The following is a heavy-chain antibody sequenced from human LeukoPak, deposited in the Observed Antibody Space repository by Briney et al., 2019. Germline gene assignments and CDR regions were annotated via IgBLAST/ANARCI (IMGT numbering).Heavy chain of an antibody. CDR2: INHSGST. V-gene: IGHV4-34*01. CDR3: ARGRNGYSSSWYVQLFREPRDGYNLLDY. CDR1: GVSFNGYY. D-gene: IGHD6-13*01. J-gene: IGHJ4*02. Sequence: PSDTLSLTCAIYGVSFNGYYLGWIRHPPRKRLECIGEINHSGSTNYNPSLKSRVTISVDTSKNQFSLKLSSVTAADTAVYYCARGRNGYSSSWYVQLFREPRDGYNLLDYWGQGTLVTVSS.